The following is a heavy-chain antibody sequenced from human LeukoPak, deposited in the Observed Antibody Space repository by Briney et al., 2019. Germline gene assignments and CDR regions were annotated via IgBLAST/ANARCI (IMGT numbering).Heavy chain of an antibody. J-gene: IGHJ4*02. D-gene: IGHD1-14*01. CDR1: GYTFTGYY. CDR3: ASLRPLWHHPIDY. Sequence: GASVKVSCKASGYTFTGYYMHWVRQAPGQGLEWMGWINPNSGGTNYAQKFQGRVTMTRDTSISTAYMELSRLRSDDTAVYYCASLRPLWHHPIDYWGQGTLVTVSS. CDR2: INPNSGGT. V-gene: IGHV1-2*02.